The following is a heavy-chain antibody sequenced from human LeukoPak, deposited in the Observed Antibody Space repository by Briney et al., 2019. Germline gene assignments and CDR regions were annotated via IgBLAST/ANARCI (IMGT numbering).Heavy chain of an antibody. D-gene: IGHD2-15*01. CDR2: IYYSGST. CDR1: GGSISSSSYY. J-gene: IGHJ4*02. V-gene: IGHV4-39*07. CDR3: AREDIVVVVAANFDY. Sequence: PSETLSLTCTVSGGSISSSSYYWGWIRQPPGKGLEWIGSIYYSGSTYYNPSLKSRVTISVDTSKNQFSLKLSSVTAADTAVYYCAREDIVVVVAANFDYWGQGTLVTVSS.